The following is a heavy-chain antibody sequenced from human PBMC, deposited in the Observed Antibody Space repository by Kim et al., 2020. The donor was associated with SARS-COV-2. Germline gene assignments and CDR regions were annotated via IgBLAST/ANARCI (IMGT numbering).Heavy chain of an antibody. CDR3: ARALRAGLVDY. Sequence: GGSLRLSCAASGFTFSSYAMHWVRQAPGKGLEWVAVISYDGSNKYYADSVKGRFTISRDNSKNTLYLQMNSLRGEDTAVYYCARALRAGLVDYWCQGTLVTVFS. CDR1: GFTFSSYA. CDR2: ISYDGSNK. V-gene: IGHV3-30-3*01. J-gene: IGHJ4*02.